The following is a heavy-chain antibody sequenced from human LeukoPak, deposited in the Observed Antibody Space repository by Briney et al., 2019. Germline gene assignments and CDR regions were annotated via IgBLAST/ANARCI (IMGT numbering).Heavy chain of an antibody. CDR2: IKQDGTQK. V-gene: IGHV3-7*05. CDR1: GFTFTNYW. D-gene: IGHD6-6*01. Sequence: PGGSLRLSCATSGFTFTNYWMSWVRQAPGKGLQWVANIKQDGTQKYYVDSVKGRFTISRDNAKNSLYLQMDSLRAEDMAVYYCAKVIAARPAWGQGTLVTVSS. J-gene: IGHJ5*02. CDR3: AKVIAARPA.